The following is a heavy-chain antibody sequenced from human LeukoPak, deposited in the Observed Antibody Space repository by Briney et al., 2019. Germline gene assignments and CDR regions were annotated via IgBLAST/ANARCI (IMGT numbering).Heavy chain of an antibody. V-gene: IGHV3-66*02. CDR1: GFTVSSNY. J-gene: IGHJ6*03. CDR3: ARYQKVNQGITTIVVVKRPRHGDYMDV. CDR2: IYSGGST. Sequence: GGSLRLSCAASGFTVSSNYMSWVRQAPGKGLEWVSVIYSGGSTYYADSVKGRFTISRDNSKNTLYLQMNSLRAEDTAVYYCARYQKVNQGITTIVVVKRPRHGDYMDVWGKGTTVTVSS. D-gene: IGHD3-22*01.